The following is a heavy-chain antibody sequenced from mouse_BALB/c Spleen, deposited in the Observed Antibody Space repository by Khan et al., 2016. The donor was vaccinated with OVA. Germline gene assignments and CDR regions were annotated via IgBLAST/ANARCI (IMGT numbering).Heavy chain of an antibody. D-gene: IGHD2-2*01. CDR1: GYTFSSYW. CDR2: IFPGSVST. V-gene: IGHV1-9*01. Sequence: QVRLQQSGGDLMKPGASVKISCKATGYTFSSYWIEWVKQRPGHGLEWIGQIFPGSVSTTYNEKFKGKATLTAEKSSNTAYMQLSSLTSEYSAVYYWARGGYGGFAYWGQGTLVTVSA. CDR3: ARGGYGGFAY. J-gene: IGHJ3*01.